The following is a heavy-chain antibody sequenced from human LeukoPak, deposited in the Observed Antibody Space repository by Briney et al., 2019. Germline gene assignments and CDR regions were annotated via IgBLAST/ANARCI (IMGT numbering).Heavy chain of an antibody. CDR2: IYYSGST. D-gene: IGHD6-19*01. CDR3: ARHGYSSGSLAWFDP. CDR1: DGSISSYY. J-gene: IGHJ5*02. V-gene: IGHV4-59*01. Sequence: KPSETLSLTCTVSDGSISSYYWSWIRQPPGKGLEWIGYIYYSGSTNYNPSLKSRVTISVDTSKNQFSLKLSSVTAADTAVYYCARHGYSSGSLAWFDPWGQGTQVTVSS.